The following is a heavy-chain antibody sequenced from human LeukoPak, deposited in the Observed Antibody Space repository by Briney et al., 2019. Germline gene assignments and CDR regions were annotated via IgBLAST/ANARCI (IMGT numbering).Heavy chain of an antibody. Sequence: PGGSLRLSCAASEFIFSDYDMNWVRQAPGKGLEWVAHISASGRTNYYADAVKGRFTISRDNAKNTVYLQMNSLRAEDTAVYYCARGRTSSTVDYWGQGTLATVSS. D-gene: IGHD2-2*01. CDR2: ISASGRTN. CDR1: EFIFSDYD. CDR3: ARGRTSSTVDY. V-gene: IGHV3-48*03. J-gene: IGHJ4*02.